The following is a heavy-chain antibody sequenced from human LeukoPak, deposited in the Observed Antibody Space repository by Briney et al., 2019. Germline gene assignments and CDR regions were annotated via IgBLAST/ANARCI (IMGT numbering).Heavy chain of an antibody. Sequence: GGSLRLSCAASGFTFSSYWMHWVRQVPGKGLVWVSRVNGDGTTTTYADFLEGRFTISRDNAKNTLHLQMNSLRAEDTAVYYCVRGPRFSFGSAFDYWGQGTLVTVSS. CDR2: VNGDGTTT. D-gene: IGHD5-18*01. J-gene: IGHJ4*02. CDR3: VRGPRFSFGSAFDY. CDR1: GFTFSSYW. V-gene: IGHV3-74*01.